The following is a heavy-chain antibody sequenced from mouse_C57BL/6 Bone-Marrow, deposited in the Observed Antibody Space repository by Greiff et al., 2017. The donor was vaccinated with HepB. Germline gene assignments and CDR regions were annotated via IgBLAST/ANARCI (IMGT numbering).Heavy chain of an antibody. CDR2: ISYDGSN. D-gene: IGHD1-3*01. CDR1: GYSITSGYY. V-gene: IGHV3-6*01. CDR3: ARDRLKGYAMDY. Sequence: VQLKQSGPGLVKPSQSLSLTCSVTGYSITSGYYWNWIRQFPGNKLEWMGYISYDGSNNYNPSLKNRISITRDTSKNQFFLKLNSVTTEDTATYYCARDRLKGYAMDYWGQGTSVTVSS. J-gene: IGHJ4*01.